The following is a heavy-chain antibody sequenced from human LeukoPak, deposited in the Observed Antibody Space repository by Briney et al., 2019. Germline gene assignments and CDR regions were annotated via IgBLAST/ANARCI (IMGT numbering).Heavy chain of an antibody. CDR3: ARVGARTFGHIYFDF. J-gene: IGHJ4*02. CDR1: GGSISDYY. V-gene: IGHV4-59*01. D-gene: IGHD2-21*01. CDR2: IYNSGRT. Sequence: ASETLSLTCTVSGGSISDYYWSWIRQPPGKGLEWIGYIYNSGRTNYNPSLKSRVTISVDTSKDQFSLKLSSVTAADTAVYYCARVGARTFGHIYFDFWGQGTLVSVSS.